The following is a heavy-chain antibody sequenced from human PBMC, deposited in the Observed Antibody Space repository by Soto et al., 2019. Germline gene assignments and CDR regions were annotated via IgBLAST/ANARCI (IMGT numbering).Heavy chain of an antibody. D-gene: IGHD1-7*01. J-gene: IGHJ4*02. Sequence: QITLKESGPTLVKPTQTLTLTCTFSGFSLITSGVGVGWIRQPPGKALEWLAFIYWDDDKRDSPSLRSRLTIAKDTSKNQVVLTMTEVDPVDTATYFCAHRRSGISQWNYGDFDYWGQGTQVTVSS. CDR2: IYWDDDK. V-gene: IGHV2-5*02. CDR1: GFSLITSGVG. CDR3: AHRRSGISQWNYGDFDY.